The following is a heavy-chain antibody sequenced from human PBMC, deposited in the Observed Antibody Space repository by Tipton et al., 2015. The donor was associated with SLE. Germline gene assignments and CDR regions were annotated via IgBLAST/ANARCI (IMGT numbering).Heavy chain of an antibody. D-gene: IGHD3-3*01. Sequence: TLSLTCTVSGGSISSYYWSWIRQPPGKGLEWIGYIYYSGSTNYNPSLKSRVTISVDTSKNQSSLKLSSVTAADTAVYYCARGVLEWLDYFDYWGQGTLVTVSS. J-gene: IGHJ4*02. V-gene: IGHV4-59*01. CDR2: IYYSGST. CDR3: ARGVLEWLDYFDY. CDR1: GGSISSYY.